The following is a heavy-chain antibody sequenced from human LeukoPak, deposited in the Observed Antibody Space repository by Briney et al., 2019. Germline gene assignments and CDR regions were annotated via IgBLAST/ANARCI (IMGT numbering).Heavy chain of an antibody. V-gene: IGHV3-30*18. CDR3: AKESSSWSRGYFDY. J-gene: IGHJ4*02. CDR1: GFTFSSYG. D-gene: IGHD6-13*01. CDR2: ISYDGSNK. Sequence: GGSLRLSCAASGFTFSSYGMHWVRQAPGKGLEWVAVISYDGSNKYYADSVKGRFTISRDNSKNTLYLQMNSLRAEDTAVYYCAKESSSWSRGYFDYWGQGTLVTVSS.